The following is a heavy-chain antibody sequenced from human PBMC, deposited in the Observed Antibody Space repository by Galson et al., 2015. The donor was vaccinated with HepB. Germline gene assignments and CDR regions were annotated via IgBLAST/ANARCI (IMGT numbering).Heavy chain of an antibody. J-gene: IGHJ4*02. D-gene: IGHD3-10*01. CDR3: ANSRYFGSGSLDY. Sequence: SLRLSCAASGFIFSSYAMTWVRQAPGKGLGWVSTISSLGDSTYYADCVKGRFTISRDNSNNALYLQMNSLRTEDTAVYYCANSRYFGSGSLDYWGQGTLVTVSS. CDR2: ISSLGDST. V-gene: IGHV3-23*01. CDR1: GFIFSSYA.